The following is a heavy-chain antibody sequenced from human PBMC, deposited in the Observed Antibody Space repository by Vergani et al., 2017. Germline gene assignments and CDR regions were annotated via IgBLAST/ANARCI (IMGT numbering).Heavy chain of an antibody. CDR2: FDPEDGET. Sequence: QVQLVQSGAEVKKPGASVKVSCKVSGYTLTELSMHWVRQAPGKGLEWMGGFDPEDGETIYARKFQGRVTMTEDTSTDTAYMERGSLRSEDTAVYYCATPRLRFSYYYYYGMDVWGQGTTVTVSS. V-gene: IGHV1-24*01. J-gene: IGHJ6*02. D-gene: IGHD5-12*01. CDR3: ATPRLRFSYYYYYGMDV. CDR1: GYTLTELS.